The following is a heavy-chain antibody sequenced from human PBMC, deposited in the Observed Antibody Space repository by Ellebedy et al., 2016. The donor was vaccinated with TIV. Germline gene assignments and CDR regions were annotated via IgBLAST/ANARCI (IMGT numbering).Heavy chain of an antibody. V-gene: IGHV2-5*02. CDR2: IYWDDDK. Sequence: SGPTLVXPTQTLTLTCTFSGFSLSTSGVGVGWIRQPPGKALEWLALIYWDDDKRYSPSLKSRLTITKDTSKNQVVLTMTNMDPVDTATYYCAHFNYYDSSGYPWPYFQHWGQGTLVTVSS. D-gene: IGHD3-22*01. J-gene: IGHJ1*01. CDR3: AHFNYYDSSGYPWPYFQH. CDR1: GFSLSTSGVG.